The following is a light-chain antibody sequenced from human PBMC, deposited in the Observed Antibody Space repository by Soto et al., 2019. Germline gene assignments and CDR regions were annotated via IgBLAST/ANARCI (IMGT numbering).Light chain of an antibody. CDR3: MRVLPPPDT. V-gene: IGKV2-28*01. Sequence: DIVLTQSPLSLPVTPGEPASISCRSSQSLLHGSGYNYLDWYLQKPGQSPQLLIQLGSMRAAGVPDRLTGSGTGTHFTLQLSRVEAEEVGGNYCMRVLPPPDTFGPGNKVEI. CDR2: LGS. J-gene: IGKJ3*01. CDR1: QSLLHGSGYNY.